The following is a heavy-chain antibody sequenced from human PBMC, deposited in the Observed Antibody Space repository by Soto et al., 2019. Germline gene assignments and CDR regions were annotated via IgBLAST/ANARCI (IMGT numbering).Heavy chain of an antibody. CDR2: MSGTGGST. D-gene: IGHD6-19*01. CDR3: AKAGFSSGWSPSYFGY. CDR1: GFTFSSYA. V-gene: IGHV3-23*01. Sequence: EVQLLESGGGLVQPGRSLRLSCAASGFTFSSYAMNWVRQAPGKGLEWVSAMSGTGGSTYYADSVKGRFTISRDNSKNALYLQMNRLRVEDTAVFYCAKAGFSSGWSPSYFGYLGQRTLVTVSS. J-gene: IGHJ4*02.